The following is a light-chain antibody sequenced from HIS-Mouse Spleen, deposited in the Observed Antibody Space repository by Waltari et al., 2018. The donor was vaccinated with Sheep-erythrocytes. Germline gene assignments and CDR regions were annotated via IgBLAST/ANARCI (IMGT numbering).Light chain of an antibody. V-gene: IGLV2-11*01. CDR2: DVS. CDR3: CSYAGSYNHV. J-gene: IGLJ1*01. Sequence: QSALTQPRPVSGSPGQSVLIPCTVPSSDVGCYTYAFWYQQHPGKAPKLMIYDVSKRPSGVPDRFSGSKSGNTASLTISGLQAEDEADYYCCSYAGSYNHVFATGTKVTVL. CDR1: SSDVGCYTY.